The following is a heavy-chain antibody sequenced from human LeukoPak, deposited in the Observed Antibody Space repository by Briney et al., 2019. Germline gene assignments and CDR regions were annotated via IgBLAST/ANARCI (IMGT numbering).Heavy chain of an antibody. D-gene: IGHD3-22*01. CDR3: ARVNYDFYGMDV. CDR1: GFTFSSYS. CDR2: ISSSSSTI. Sequence: GGSLRLSCAASGFTFSSYSMNWVRQAPGKGLEWVSYISSSSSTIYYADSVKGRFTISRDNAKNSLYLQMNSLRAEDPAVYYCARVNYDFYGMDVWGQGPTVTVSS. V-gene: IGHV3-48*01. J-gene: IGHJ6*02.